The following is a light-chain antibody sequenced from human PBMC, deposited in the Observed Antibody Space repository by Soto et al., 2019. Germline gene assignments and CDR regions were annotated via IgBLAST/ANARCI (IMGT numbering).Light chain of an antibody. CDR2: GAS. CDR3: QQYGSSPWT. Sequence: EIVLTQSPGTLSLSPGERATLSCRASQSVSSCYLAWYQQKPGQAPRLLIYGASSRATGIPDRFSGSGSGTYFTLTISRLETEDFEVYYCQQYGSSPWTFGQGTKVEIK. CDR1: QSVSSCY. J-gene: IGKJ1*01. V-gene: IGKV3-20*01.